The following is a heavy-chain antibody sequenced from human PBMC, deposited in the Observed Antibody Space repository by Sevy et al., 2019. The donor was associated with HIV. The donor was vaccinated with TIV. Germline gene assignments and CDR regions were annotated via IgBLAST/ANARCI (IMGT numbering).Heavy chain of an antibody. Sequence: GGSLRLSCVASGFTFNKAWMSWVRQAPGKGLEWVGRIKSKTDGETRDLAAPVKGRIIISRDDSKNTLYLQISNLKIEDTGVYFCAAGVGASDFGYWGKGTLVTVSS. V-gene: IGHV3-15*01. CDR3: AAGVGASDFGY. CDR2: IKSKTDGETR. J-gene: IGHJ4*02. D-gene: IGHD1-26*01. CDR1: GFTFNKAW.